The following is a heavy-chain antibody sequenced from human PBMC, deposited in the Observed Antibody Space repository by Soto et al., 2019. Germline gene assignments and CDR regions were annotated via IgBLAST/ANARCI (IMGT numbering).Heavy chain of an antibody. CDR2: ISGSSSMI. CDR1: GFTFSSYS. Sequence: EVQLVESGGGLVQPGGSLRLSCAASGFTFSSYSMNWVRQAPGKGLEWVSYISGSSSMIYYADSVKGRFTISRDNAKNALYLQMNSLSAEETAVYYFASYLSPRQERLCALLGYWGQGTLVTVSS. CDR3: ASYLSPRQERLCALLGY. D-gene: IGHD2-15*01. V-gene: IGHV3-48*01. J-gene: IGHJ4*02.